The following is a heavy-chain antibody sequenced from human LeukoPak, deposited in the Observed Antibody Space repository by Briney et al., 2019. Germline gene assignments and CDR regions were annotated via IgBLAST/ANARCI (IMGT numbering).Heavy chain of an antibody. CDR1: GGSISSYY. CDR3: ARDIFPGSANGDLNL. D-gene: IGHD4-17*01. CDR2: IYTSGST. V-gene: IGHV4-4*07. Sequence: SETLSLTCTVSGGSISSYYWSWIRQPAGKGLEWIGRIYTSGSTNYNPSLKSRVTMSVDTSKNQFSLKLSSVAAADTAVYYCARDIFPGSANGDLNLWGQGTLVTVSS. J-gene: IGHJ5*02.